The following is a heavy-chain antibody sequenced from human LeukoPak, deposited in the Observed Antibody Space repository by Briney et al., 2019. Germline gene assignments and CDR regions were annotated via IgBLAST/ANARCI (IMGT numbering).Heavy chain of an antibody. V-gene: IGHV1-18*01. CDR3: ARDLIVVVNFDPPYFDY. D-gene: IGHD3-22*01. CDR2: ISAYNGNT. Sequence: GASVKVSCKASGYTFTSYGISWVRQAPGQGLEWMGWISAYNGNTNCARKLQGRVTMTTDTSTSTAYMELRSLRSDDTAVYYCARDLIVVVNFDPPYFDYWGQGTLVTVSS. J-gene: IGHJ4*02. CDR1: GYTFTSYG.